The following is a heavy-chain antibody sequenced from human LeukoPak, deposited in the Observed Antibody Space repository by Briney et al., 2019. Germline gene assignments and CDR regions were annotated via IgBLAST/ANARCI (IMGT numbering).Heavy chain of an antibody. CDR2: IRSKANSYAT. J-gene: IGHJ5*02. V-gene: IGHV3-73*01. Sequence: GGSLRLSCAASGFTFSGSAMHWVRQASGKGLEWVGRIRSKANSYATAYAASVKGRFTISRDDSKNTAYLQMNSLKTEDTAVYYCATDIMITFGGEVTFDPWGQGTLATVSS. D-gene: IGHD3-16*01. CDR1: GFTFSGSA. CDR3: ATDIMITFGGEVTFDP.